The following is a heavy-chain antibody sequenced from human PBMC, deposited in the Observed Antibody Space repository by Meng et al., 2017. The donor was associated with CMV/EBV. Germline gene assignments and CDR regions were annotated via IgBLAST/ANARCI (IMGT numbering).Heavy chain of an antibody. Sequence: ASVKVSCKASGYTFTSYGISWVRQAPGQGLEWMGWISAYNGNTNYAQKLQGRVTMTTDTSTSTAYMELRSLRSEDTAVYYCARDTTGTVYYYYGMDVWGQGTTVTVSS. CDR1: GYTFTSYG. CDR3: ARDTTGTVYYYYGMDV. CDR2: ISAYNGNT. J-gene: IGHJ6*02. D-gene: IGHD1-1*01. V-gene: IGHV1-18*01.